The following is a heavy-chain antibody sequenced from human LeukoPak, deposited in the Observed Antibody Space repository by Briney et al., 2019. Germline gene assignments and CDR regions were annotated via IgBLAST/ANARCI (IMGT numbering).Heavy chain of an antibody. V-gene: IGHV3-9*01. D-gene: IGHD3-9*01. CDR1: GFTFDDYA. CDR2: ISWNSGSI. J-gene: IGHJ3*02. Sequence: GGSLRLSCAASGFTFDDYAMHWVRQAPGKGLEWVSGISWNSGSIGYADSVKGRFTISRDNAKNSLYLQMNSLRAEDTALYYCAKVHTYDILTGWDRGAFDIWGQGTMVTVSS. CDR3: AKVHTYDILTGWDRGAFDI.